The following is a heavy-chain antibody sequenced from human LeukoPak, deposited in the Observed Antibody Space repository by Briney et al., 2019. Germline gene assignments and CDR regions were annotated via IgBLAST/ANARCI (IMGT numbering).Heavy chain of an antibody. D-gene: IGHD1-14*01. V-gene: IGHV1-69*06. CDR2: IIRIFGTA. J-gene: IGHJ3*02. Sequence: SVKVSCKASGGTFSSYAINWVRQAPGQGLEWMGGIIRIFGTANYAQKFQGRVTITADKPTSTAYMELSSLRSEDTAVYYCAREPDKNDAFDIWGQGTMVTVSS. CDR3: AREPDKNDAFDI. CDR1: GGTFSSYA.